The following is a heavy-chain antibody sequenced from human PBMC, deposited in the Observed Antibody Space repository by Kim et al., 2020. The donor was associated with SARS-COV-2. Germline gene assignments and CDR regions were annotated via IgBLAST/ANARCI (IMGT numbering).Heavy chain of an antibody. CDR2: IIPILGIA. CDR3: ARDWSTGTTKDPGPFDY. V-gene: IGHV1-69*04. Sequence: SVKVSCKASGGTFSSYAISWVRQAPGQGLEWMGRIIPILGIANYAQKFQGRVTITADKSTSTAYMELSSLRSEDTAVYYCARDWSTGTTKDPGPFDYWGQGTLVTVSS. J-gene: IGHJ4*02. CDR1: GGTFSSYA. D-gene: IGHD1-1*01.